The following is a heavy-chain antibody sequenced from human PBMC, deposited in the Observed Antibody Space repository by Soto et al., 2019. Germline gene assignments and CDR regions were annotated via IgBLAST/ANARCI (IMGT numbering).Heavy chain of an antibody. CDR2: IHHSGGT. V-gene: IGHV4-4*02. D-gene: IGHD2-2*01. CDR3: TKNSTTALDY. Sequence: QVQLQESGPGLVKPSGTLSLSCAVSGGSVSNNHWWSWVRQYPGDGLEWIGEIHHSGGTSYNPSLESRATLSVDKSKTELSLRLNHVPAADTAVYYCTKNSTTALDYWGRGIRVTASP. CDR1: GGSVSNNHW. J-gene: IGHJ4*02.